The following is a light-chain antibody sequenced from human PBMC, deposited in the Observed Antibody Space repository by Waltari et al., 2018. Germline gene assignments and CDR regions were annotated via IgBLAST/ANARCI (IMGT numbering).Light chain of an antibody. CDR2: KAT. CDR3: QSADASDTYPVI. CDR1: ALTSHS. V-gene: IGLV3-25*03. Sequence: SDELTQPPSLSVSPGQTARTTCSGHALTSHSAYWYQQKPGQAPVLLIYKATQRAAGIPERFSGSSSGTTITLTLSGVQAEDEADYYCQSADASDTYPVIFGGGTKLTVL. J-gene: IGLJ2*01.